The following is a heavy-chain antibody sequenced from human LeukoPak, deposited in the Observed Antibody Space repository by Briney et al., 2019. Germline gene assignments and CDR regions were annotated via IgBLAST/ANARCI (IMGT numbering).Heavy chain of an antibody. J-gene: IGHJ4*02. Sequence: PGGTLRLSCAASGFTFSSYSMNWVRQAPGKGLEWVSFISSSSSTIDYADSVKGRFTISRDNVKNSLRLQMNSLRAEDTAVYYCARVREIVGATLMPRHFDYWGQGTLVTVSS. V-gene: IGHV3-48*01. CDR3: ARVREIVGATLMPRHFDY. CDR2: ISSSSSTI. D-gene: IGHD1-26*01. CDR1: GFTFSSYS.